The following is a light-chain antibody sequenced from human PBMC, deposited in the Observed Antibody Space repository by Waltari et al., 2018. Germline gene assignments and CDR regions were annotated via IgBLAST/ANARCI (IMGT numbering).Light chain of an antibody. Sequence: QSVLTQPPSMSGAPGQKVTIPCTGGSSNFGAGYDVQWYQQFPGTAPNLLIFGNPQRPAGVPVRFSGSRSGTSASLALAGLQSEDEAVYYCQSFDSNLGASVFGGGTKLTVL. V-gene: IGLV1-40*01. J-gene: IGLJ3*02. CDR1: SSNFGAGYD. CDR2: GNP. CDR3: QSFDSNLGASV.